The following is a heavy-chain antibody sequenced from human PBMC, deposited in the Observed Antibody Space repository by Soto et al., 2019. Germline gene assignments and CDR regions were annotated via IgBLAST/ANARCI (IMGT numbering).Heavy chain of an antibody. J-gene: IGHJ4*02. Sequence: QVQLVQSGAEVKKPGASVKVSCKASGYTFTSYGISWVRQAPGQGLEWMGWISAYNGNTKYAQKLQGRVTMTTDTSTSTGYMELRSLRSDDTAVDYCARDLAVALSDYWGQGTLVTVAS. D-gene: IGHD6-19*01. CDR2: ISAYNGNT. CDR1: GYTFTSYG. V-gene: IGHV1-18*01. CDR3: ARDLAVALSDY.